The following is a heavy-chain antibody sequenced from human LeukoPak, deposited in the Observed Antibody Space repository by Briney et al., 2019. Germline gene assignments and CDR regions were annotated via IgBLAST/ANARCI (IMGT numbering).Heavy chain of an antibody. CDR2: INSDGSST. Sequence: GGSLRLSCAASGFTFSSYWMHWVRQAPGKGLVRVSRINSDGSSTSYADSVKGRFTISRDNAKNTLYLQMNSLRAEDTAVYYCARVMSGSYVTLDVWGQGTMVTVSS. V-gene: IGHV3-74*01. CDR3: ARVMSGSYVTLDV. CDR1: GFTFSSYW. J-gene: IGHJ3*01. D-gene: IGHD3-10*02.